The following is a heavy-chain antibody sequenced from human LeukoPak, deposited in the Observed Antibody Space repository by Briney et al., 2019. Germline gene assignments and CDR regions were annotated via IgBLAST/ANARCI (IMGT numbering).Heavy chain of an antibody. Sequence: GGSLRLSCAASGFTFSSYWMSWVRQAPGKGLEWVANIKQDGSEKHYVDSVKGRFTISRDNAKNSLYLQMNSLRAEDTAVYSCARNYYDSTGYWNYYFDYWGQGTLVTVSS. D-gene: IGHD3-22*01. CDR2: IKQDGSEK. CDR1: GFTFSSYW. V-gene: IGHV3-7*04. CDR3: ARNYYDSTGYWNYYFDY. J-gene: IGHJ4*02.